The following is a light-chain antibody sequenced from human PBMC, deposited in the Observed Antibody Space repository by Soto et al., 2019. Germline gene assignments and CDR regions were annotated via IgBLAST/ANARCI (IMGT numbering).Light chain of an antibody. Sequence: DIQMTQSPSSLSASVGDRVTITCRASESISNNLNWYQHKPGKAPKVLIYAASSLQSGVPSRFSGSGSGTDLILTITSLQAEDFATYYCQQSQSSSGFIFGPGNKV. CDR2: AAS. V-gene: IGKV1-39*01. J-gene: IGKJ3*01. CDR1: ESISNN. CDR3: QQSQSSSGFI.